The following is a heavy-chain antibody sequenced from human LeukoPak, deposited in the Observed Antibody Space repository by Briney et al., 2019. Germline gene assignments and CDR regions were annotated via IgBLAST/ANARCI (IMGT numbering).Heavy chain of an antibody. V-gene: IGHV4-38-2*02. Sequence: PSETLSLTCTVSDYSISTGYYWVWIRQSPGKGLEWIAGISHSGYTYYSPSLKSRVTISADTSKNQFSLNLSSMTAADTAVYYCARVDGYNQAAYCGQGTLVAVSS. J-gene: IGHJ4*02. CDR2: ISHSGYT. CDR3: ARVDGYNQAAY. CDR1: DYSISTGYY. D-gene: IGHD5-24*01.